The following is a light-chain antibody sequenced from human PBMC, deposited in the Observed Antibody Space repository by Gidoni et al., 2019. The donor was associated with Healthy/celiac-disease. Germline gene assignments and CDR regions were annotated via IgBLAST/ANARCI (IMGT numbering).Light chain of an antibody. CDR3: QQSYSTPWA. Sequence: DIQMTQSPSSLSASVGDRVTITCRASQSISSYLNWYQQKPGKAPKLLIYAASSLQSGVPSRFSGSGSGTDCTLTISSLQPEDFATYYCQQSYSTPWAFXGXTKVEIK. CDR1: QSISSY. CDR2: AAS. V-gene: IGKV1-39*01. J-gene: IGKJ4*01.